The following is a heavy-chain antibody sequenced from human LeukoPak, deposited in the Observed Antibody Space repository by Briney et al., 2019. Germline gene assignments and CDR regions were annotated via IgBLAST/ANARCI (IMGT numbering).Heavy chain of an antibody. J-gene: IGHJ4*02. D-gene: IGHD3-10*01. V-gene: IGHV1-18*04. CDR2: ISAYNGNT. Sequence: ASVKVSCKTSGYTFTSYYVSWVRQAPGQGLEWMGWISAYNGNTNYAQKLQGRVTMTTDTSTSTAYMELRSLRSDDTAVYYCARAPAGLLWFGELLTYFDYWGQGTLVTVSS. CDR1: GYTFTSYY. CDR3: ARAPAGLLWFGELLTYFDY.